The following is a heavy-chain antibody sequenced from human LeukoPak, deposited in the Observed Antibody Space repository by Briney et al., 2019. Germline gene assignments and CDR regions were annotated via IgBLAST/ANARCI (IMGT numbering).Heavy chain of an antibody. CDR2: IIPIFGTA. Sequence: ASVKVSCKASGGTLSSYAISWVRQAPGQGLEWMGGIIPIFGTANYAQKFQGRVTITADESTSTAYMELSSLRSEDTAVYYCARGYCSGGSCYRFDPWGQGTLVTVSS. CDR1: GGTLSSYA. V-gene: IGHV1-69*13. D-gene: IGHD2-15*01. CDR3: ARGYCSGGSCYRFDP. J-gene: IGHJ5*02.